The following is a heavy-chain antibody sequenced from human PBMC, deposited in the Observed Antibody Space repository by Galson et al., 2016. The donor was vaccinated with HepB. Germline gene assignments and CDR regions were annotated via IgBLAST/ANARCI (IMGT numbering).Heavy chain of an antibody. CDR1: GNNFSKYW. CDR3: AQKNIGTPTPAYNPFDI. CDR2: IHPGDSDT. Sequence: SGAEVKKPGESLKISCKDSGNNFSKYWIGWVRQMPGTGLEWMGIIHPGDSDTRYSPSFKGHVTFSIDKSISTAYLQWSSLKASDTAMYYCAQKNIGTPTPAYNPFDIWGQGTMVTVSP. V-gene: IGHV5-51*01. D-gene: IGHD1-1*01. J-gene: IGHJ3*02.